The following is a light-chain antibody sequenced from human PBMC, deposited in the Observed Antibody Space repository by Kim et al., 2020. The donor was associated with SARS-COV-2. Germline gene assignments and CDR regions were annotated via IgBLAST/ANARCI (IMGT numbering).Light chain of an antibody. CDR3: QQSHNTPYT. J-gene: IGKJ2*01. CDR2: AAS. V-gene: IGKV1-39*01. Sequence: ASVGDTVTIACRASRRISTFLDWFQQKPGKAPTVLIYAASSFQDGVPSMFSGGGSGTDFTLTISSLQPGDAATYYCQQSHNTPYTFGQGTKLEI. CDR1: RRISTF.